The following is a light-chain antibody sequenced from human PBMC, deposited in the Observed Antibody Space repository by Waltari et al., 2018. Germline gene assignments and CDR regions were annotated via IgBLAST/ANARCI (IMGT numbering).Light chain of an antibody. V-gene: IGLV2-8*01. CDR1: STDVAGYDP. J-gene: IGLJ3*02. Sequence: QSALTQPPSASGSPGPSITISCTGISTDVAGYDPVFWYQQHPGQPPKLLIHEVTKRPSGVPDRFSGSKSDNTASLAVSGLQAEDEADYYCSSYAGGSSLMFGGGTKLTVL. CDR2: EVT. CDR3: SSYAGGSSLM.